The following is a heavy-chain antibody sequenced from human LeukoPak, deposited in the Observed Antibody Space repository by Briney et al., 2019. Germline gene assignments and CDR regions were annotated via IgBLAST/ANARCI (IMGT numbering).Heavy chain of an antibody. Sequence: PGGSLRLSCAASGFTFSSYSMNWVRQAPGKGLEWVSGISVSGASTYYADSVKGRFTISRDNSKNTLCLQMNSLRAEDTAVYYCVRSGQRNMVRGVVITPDYYSGMDVWGQGTTVTVS. V-gene: IGHV3-23*01. J-gene: IGHJ6*02. CDR3: VRSGQRNMVRGVVITPDYYSGMDV. CDR1: GFTFSSYS. CDR2: ISVSGAST. D-gene: IGHD3-10*01.